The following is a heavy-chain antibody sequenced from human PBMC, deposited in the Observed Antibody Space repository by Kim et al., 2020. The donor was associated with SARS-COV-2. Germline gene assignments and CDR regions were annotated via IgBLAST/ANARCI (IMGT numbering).Heavy chain of an antibody. CDR2: FDPEDGET. D-gene: IGHD3-16*02. J-gene: IGHJ6*02. CDR3: ATRGQGGELSLYRYYYYGMDV. Sequence: ASVKVSCKVSGYTLTELSMHWVRQAPGKGLEWMGGFDPEDGETIYAQKFQGRVTMTEDTSTDTAYMELSSLRSEDTAVYYCATRGQGGELSLYRYYYYGMDVWGQGTTVTVSS. CDR1: GYTLTELS. V-gene: IGHV1-24*01.